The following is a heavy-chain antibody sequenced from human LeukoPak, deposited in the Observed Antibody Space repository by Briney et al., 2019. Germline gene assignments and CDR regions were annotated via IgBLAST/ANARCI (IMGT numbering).Heavy chain of an antibody. CDR1: GGSISSGDYY. D-gene: IGHD4-17*01. Sequence: SQTLSLTCTVSGGSISSGDYYWSWIRQPPGKGLEWIGYIYYSGSTYYNPSLKSRVTISVDTSKNQFSLKLSSVTAADTAVYYCASSIITTTVTSCFDYWGQGTLVTVSS. V-gene: IGHV4-30-4*08. CDR3: ASSIITTTVTSCFDY. J-gene: IGHJ4*02. CDR2: IYYSGST.